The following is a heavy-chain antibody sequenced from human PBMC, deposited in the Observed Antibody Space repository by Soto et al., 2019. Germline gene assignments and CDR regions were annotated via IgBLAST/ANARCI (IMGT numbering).Heavy chain of an antibody. J-gene: IGHJ6*02. Sequence: GESLKISCKDSGYSFTNYWISWVRQMPGKGLEWMGRIDPSDSYTNYSPSFQGHVTISADKSISTAYLQWSSLKASDTAVYYCARRHCSSTSCPRSHYGMDVWGQGTTVTVSS. CDR1: GYSFTNYW. CDR2: IDPSDSYT. CDR3: ARRHCSSTSCPRSHYGMDV. D-gene: IGHD2-2*01. V-gene: IGHV5-10-1*01.